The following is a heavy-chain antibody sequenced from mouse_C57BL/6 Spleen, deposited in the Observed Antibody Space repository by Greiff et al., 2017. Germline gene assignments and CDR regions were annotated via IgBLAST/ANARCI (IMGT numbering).Heavy chain of an antibody. CDR1: GYAFTSSW. V-gene: IGHV1-82*01. CDR2: IYPGDGDT. CDR3: ARYYGSRDWDYDV. D-gene: IGHD2-1*01. Sequence: QVQLQQSGPELVKPGASVKISCKASGYAFTSSWMNWVKQRPGKGLAWIGRIYPGDGDTNYNWKFKGKAPLTADKSSSTAYMQLSSLTSEDSAVYVWARYYGSRDWDYDVWGTGTTVTVSS. J-gene: IGHJ1*03.